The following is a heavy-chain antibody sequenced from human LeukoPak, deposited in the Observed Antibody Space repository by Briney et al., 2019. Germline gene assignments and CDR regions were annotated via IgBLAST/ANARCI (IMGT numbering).Heavy chain of an antibody. V-gene: IGHV4-34*01. CDR1: GGSFSGYY. CDR3: ARGLYSGSFDY. CDR2: INHSGST. D-gene: IGHD2-15*01. Sequence: SETLSLTCAVYGGSFSGYYWSWIRQPPGKGLEWIGEINHSGSTNYNPSLKSRVTISVDTSKNQFSLKLSSVTAADTAVYYCARGLYSGSFDYWGQGTLVTVSS. J-gene: IGHJ4*02.